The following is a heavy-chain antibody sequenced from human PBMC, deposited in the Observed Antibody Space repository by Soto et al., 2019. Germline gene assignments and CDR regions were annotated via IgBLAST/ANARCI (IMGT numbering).Heavy chain of an antibody. J-gene: IGHJ4*02. Sequence: GASVKVSCKASGYTFTGYYMHWVRQAPGQGLEWMGWINPNSGGTNYAQKFQGWVTMTRDTSISTAYMELSRLRSDDTAVYYCALAGTAMLHYFDYWGQGTLVTVSS. CDR3: ALAGTAMLHYFDY. V-gene: IGHV1-2*04. CDR2: INPNSGGT. D-gene: IGHD5-18*01. CDR1: GYTFTGYY.